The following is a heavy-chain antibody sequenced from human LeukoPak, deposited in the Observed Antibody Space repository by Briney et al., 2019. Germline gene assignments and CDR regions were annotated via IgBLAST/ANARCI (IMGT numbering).Heavy chain of an antibody. CDR1: GFTFSNHW. D-gene: IGHD6-19*01. CDR2: IKEDGSEK. V-gene: IGHV3-7*05. J-gene: IGHJ4*02. Sequence: GGSLRLSCATSGFTFSNHWMSWVRQAPGRGLECVAKIKEDGSEKYYVDSVRGRFTISRDNAKKSLDLQLNSLRVEDTAVYYCARAASYSSGGVFDYWGQGTLVTVSS. CDR3: ARAASYSSGGVFDY.